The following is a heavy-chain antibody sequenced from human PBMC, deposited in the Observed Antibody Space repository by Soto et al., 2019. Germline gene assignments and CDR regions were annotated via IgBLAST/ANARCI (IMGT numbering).Heavy chain of an antibody. V-gene: IGHV3-64*01. CDR1: GFTFSSYG. J-gene: IGHJ4*02. D-gene: IGHD2-15*01. Sequence: GGSLRLSCSASGFTFSSYGMHWVRQAPGKGLEYVSAITANGDSTYYANSVKGRFTISRDNSKNTLYLQMGSLRREDMAVYHCARVKAAYGPYDYWGQGTLVTVSS. CDR3: ARVKAAYGPYDY. CDR2: ITANGDST.